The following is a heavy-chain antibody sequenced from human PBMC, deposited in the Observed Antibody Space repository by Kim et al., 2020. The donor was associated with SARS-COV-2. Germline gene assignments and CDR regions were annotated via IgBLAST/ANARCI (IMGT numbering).Heavy chain of an antibody. D-gene: IGHD2-2*01. CDR1: GFSFGDYA. CDR2: IRSKNFGGRA. J-gene: IGHJ4*02. Sequence: GGSLRLSCTASGFSFGDYAVSWVRQAPGQGLECVAFIRSKNFGGRAEYAASVKDRFTVSRDDSKSIAYLQMNSLQTDDTAVYYCTRDDHRYCSRRSCSPDYWGQGTLVTVSS. V-gene: IGHV3-49*04. CDR3: TRDDHRYCSRRSCSPDY.